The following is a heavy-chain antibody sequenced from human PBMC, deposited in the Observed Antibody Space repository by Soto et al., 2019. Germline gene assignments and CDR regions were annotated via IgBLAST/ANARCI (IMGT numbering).Heavy chain of an antibody. V-gene: IGHV1-18*01. Sequence: QVQLVQSGAEVKKPGASVRVSCKSSGYPFTHYGITWIRQARGQGLEWMGWISPFNGNTNYGQTLQGRVTLTTETCTSTVYMELRSLRSDDTAVYYCARDQSLDRTYYDGIGVWGQGTTVTVSS. CDR1: GYPFTHYG. D-gene: IGHD3-3*01. CDR3: ARDQSLDRTYYDGIGV. J-gene: IGHJ6*02. CDR2: ISPFNGNT.